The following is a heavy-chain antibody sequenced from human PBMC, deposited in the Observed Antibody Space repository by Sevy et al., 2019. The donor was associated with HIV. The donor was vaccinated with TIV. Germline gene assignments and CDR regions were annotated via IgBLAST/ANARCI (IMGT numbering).Heavy chain of an antibody. V-gene: IGHV4-34*01. CDR1: GGSFNDYY. CDR2: INHSGST. Sequence: SETLSLTCAVYGGSFNDYYWTWIRQPPGKGLEWIGEINHSGSTNYNPSLKSRITISVDTSKNQFSLKVSSVTAADTAGYYCARASITVFGVVRNAYYYGMDVWGQGTTVTVSS. J-gene: IGHJ6*02. CDR3: ARASITVFGVVRNAYYYGMDV. D-gene: IGHD3-3*01.